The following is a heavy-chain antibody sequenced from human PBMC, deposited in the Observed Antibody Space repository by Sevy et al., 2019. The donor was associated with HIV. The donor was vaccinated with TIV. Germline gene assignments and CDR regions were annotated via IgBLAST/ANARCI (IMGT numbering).Heavy chain of an antibody. CDR2: INWNGGST. Sequence: GESLKISCAASGFTFDDYGMSWVRQAPGKGLEWVSGINWNGGSTGYADSVKGRFTISRDNAKNSLYLQMNSLRAEDMALYYCASQSLWFGELNWGQGTLVTVSS. CDR3: ASQSLWFGELN. V-gene: IGHV3-20*04. J-gene: IGHJ4*02. D-gene: IGHD3-10*01. CDR1: GFTFDDYG.